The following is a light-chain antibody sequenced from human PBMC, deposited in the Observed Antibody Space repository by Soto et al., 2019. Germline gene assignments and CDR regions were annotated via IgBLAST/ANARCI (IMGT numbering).Light chain of an antibody. V-gene: IGLV2-11*01. Sequence: QSALTQPRSVSGSPGQSVTLSCAGTSSDVGGYNFVSWYQQHPGKAPRLMIYDVNKRPSGVPDRFSGSKYGNTASLTISGLQAEDEADYYCCSYAGTYTFVFGTGTKLTVL. CDR2: DVN. CDR1: SSDVGGYNF. CDR3: CSYAGTYTFV. J-gene: IGLJ1*01.